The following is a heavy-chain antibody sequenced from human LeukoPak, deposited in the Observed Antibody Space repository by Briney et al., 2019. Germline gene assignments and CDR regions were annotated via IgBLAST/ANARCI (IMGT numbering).Heavy chain of an antibody. Sequence: PSETLSLTCTVSSGSIISSDYHWGWVRQPPGKGLEWIGTISYSGNTDYNPSLRSRVTISVDTSNNQFSLRLGSVTAADTAVYHCARHCCSGPAKRVFDIWGRGTMVTVSS. CDR3: ARHCCSGPAKRVFDI. D-gene: IGHD2-15*01. CDR1: SGSIISSDYH. J-gene: IGHJ3*02. V-gene: IGHV4-39*01. CDR2: ISYSGNT.